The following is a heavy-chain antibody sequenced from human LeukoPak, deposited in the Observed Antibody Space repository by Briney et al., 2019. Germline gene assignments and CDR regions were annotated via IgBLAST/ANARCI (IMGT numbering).Heavy chain of an antibody. Sequence: GGPLRLSCVASGFTFSSYGMNWVRQAPGKGLEWVSYITSSSSTIYYADSVKGRFTISRDNAKNSLYLQMNSLRAEDTAVYYCARDYAFDYWGQGTLVTVSS. CDR1: GFTFSSYG. J-gene: IGHJ4*02. D-gene: IGHD2-2*01. CDR3: ARDYAFDY. V-gene: IGHV3-48*01. CDR2: ITSSSSTI.